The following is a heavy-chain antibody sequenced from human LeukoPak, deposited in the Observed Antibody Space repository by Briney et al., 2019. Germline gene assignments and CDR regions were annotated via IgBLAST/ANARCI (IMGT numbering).Heavy chain of an antibody. CDR1: GGSISSSY. CDR2: IYYSGST. CDR3: ARGRYCSADICSGGDAFDI. V-gene: IGHV4-59*12. D-gene: IGHD2-15*01. J-gene: IGHJ3*02. Sequence: SETLSLTCTVSGGSISSSYWSWIRQSPGKGLQWIGYIYYSGSTKYNPSLKSRVTMSLDTSKNQFSLKLSSVIAADTAVYYCARGRYCSADICSGGDAFDIWGQGTMVSVSS.